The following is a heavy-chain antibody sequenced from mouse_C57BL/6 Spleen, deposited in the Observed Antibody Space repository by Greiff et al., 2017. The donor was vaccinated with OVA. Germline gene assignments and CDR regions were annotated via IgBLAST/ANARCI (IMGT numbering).Heavy chain of an antibody. Sequence: EVQLQESGPGLVKPSQSLSLSCSVTGYSITSCYYWNLIRQPPGNILEWMGYISYDGSNNYNQPLKNRISITRDTSKNPFFLKLNSVTTEDTDTYYCARDGGYDGYFDVWGTGTTVTVSA. D-gene: IGHD2-2*01. CDR2: ISYDGSN. J-gene: IGHJ1*03. V-gene: IGHV3-6*01. CDR1: GYSITSCYY. CDR3: ARDGGYDGYFDV.